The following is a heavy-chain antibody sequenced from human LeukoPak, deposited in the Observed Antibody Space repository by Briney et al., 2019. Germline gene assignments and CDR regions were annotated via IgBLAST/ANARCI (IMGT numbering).Heavy chain of an antibody. CDR3: ARDRCAGCWYFDL. D-gene: IGHD4-17*01. J-gene: IGHJ2*01. CDR2: IYTSGST. CDR1: GGSISSGSYY. Sequence: SQTLSLTCTVSGGSISSGSYYWSWIRQPAGKGLEWIGRIYTSGSTNYNPSLKSRVTISVDTSKNQFSLKLSSVTAADTAVYYCARDRCAGCWYFDLWGRGTLVTVCS. V-gene: IGHV4-61*02.